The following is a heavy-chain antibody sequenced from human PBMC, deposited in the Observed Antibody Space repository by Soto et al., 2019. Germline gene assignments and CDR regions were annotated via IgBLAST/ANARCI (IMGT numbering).Heavy chain of an antibody. CDR2: IVAGGGIT. CDR3: AKDQVGPTWEDTFDI. V-gene: IGHV3-23*01. D-gene: IGHD1-26*01. J-gene: IGHJ3*02. CDR1: GLTFSYFA. Sequence: VGSLRLSCAASGLTFSYFAMNWVRQAPGKGLEWVSAIVAGGGITYYADSVKGRFTISRDNSRNTLYLQMNSLTAEDTAVYFCAKDQVGPTWEDTFDIWGQGTMVTVSS.